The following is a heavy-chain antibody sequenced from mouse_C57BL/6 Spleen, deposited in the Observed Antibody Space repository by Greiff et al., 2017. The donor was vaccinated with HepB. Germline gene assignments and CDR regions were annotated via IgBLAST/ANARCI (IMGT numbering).Heavy chain of an antibody. D-gene: IGHD1-1*01. CDR3: ATYYYGSSWLAY. CDR1: GYAFSSYW. V-gene: IGHV1-80*01. J-gene: IGHJ3*01. Sequence: VQLQQSGAELVKPGASVKISCKASGYAFSSYWMNWVKQRPGKGLEWIGQIYPGDGDTNYNGKFKGKATLTADKSSSTAYMQPSSLTSEGSAVYFCATYYYGSSWLAYWGQGTLVTVSA. CDR2: IYPGDGDT.